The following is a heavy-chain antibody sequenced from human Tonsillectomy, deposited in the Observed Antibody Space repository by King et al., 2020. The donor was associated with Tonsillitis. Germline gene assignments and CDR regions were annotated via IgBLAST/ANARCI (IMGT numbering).Heavy chain of an antibody. CDR2: ISGSGGGT. CDR3: AKRVGSGWSRWFDC. CDR1: GFTFSSYA. Sequence: VQLVESGGGLVQPGGSLRLSCAASGFTFSSYAMSWVRQAPGKGLEWVSAISGSGGGTYYADSVKGRFTISRDNSKNTLYLQRNSLRAAEPAVYYCAKRVGSGWSRWFDCWGQGTLVTVSS. V-gene: IGHV3-23*04. J-gene: IGHJ4*02. D-gene: IGHD6-19*01.